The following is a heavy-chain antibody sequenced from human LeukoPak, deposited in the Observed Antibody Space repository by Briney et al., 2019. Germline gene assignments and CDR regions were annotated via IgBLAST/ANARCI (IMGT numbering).Heavy chain of an antibody. CDR3: AKDLVVEVVVPAAPPRPYYFDY. Sequence: HPGGSLRLSCAASGFTFSSYAMSWVRQAPGKGLEWVSAISGSGGSTYYADSVKGRFTISRDNSKNTLYLQMNSLRAEDTAVYYCAKDLVVEVVVPAAPPRPYYFDYWGQGTLVTVSS. V-gene: IGHV3-23*01. CDR1: GFTFSSYA. CDR2: ISGSGGST. J-gene: IGHJ4*02. D-gene: IGHD2-2*01.